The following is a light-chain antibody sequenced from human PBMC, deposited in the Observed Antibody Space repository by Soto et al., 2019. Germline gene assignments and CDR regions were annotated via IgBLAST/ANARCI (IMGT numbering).Light chain of an antibody. CDR1: QSVSES. V-gene: IGKV3-11*01. Sequence: EIVLTQSPATLSLSPGERATLSCRASQSVSESLAWYQQKPGQAPRLLIHDVSYRATGIPVRFSGSGSGTDFTLTISSLEPEDFAVYYCQQRSDWLPITFGQGTRVEIK. CDR3: QQRSDWLPIT. CDR2: DVS. J-gene: IGKJ5*01.